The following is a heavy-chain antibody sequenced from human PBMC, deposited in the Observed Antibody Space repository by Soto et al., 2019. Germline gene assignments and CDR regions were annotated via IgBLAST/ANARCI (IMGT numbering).Heavy chain of an antibody. V-gene: IGHV4-39*01. CDR2: IYYSGST. CDR3: ARHQDIVVVVAADYFDY. Sequence: PSETLSLTCTVSGGSIISSSYYWGWIRQPPGKGLEWIGSIYYSGSTYYNPSLKSRVTISVDTSKNQFSLKLSSVTAADTAVYYCARHQDIVVVVAADYFDYWGQGTLVTVSS. J-gene: IGHJ4*02. D-gene: IGHD2-15*01. CDR1: GGSIISSSYY.